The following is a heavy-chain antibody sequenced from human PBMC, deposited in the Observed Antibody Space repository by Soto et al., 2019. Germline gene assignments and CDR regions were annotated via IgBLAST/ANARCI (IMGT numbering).Heavy chain of an antibody. CDR2: IKSKNDGGTT. CDR3: TTDEVTTRI. Sequence: EVQLVESGGGLVKPGGSLRLSCAASGFTFNNAWMTWVRQAPGKGLEWLGRIKSKNDGGTTDYAAPVKDRFSISRDDSKNTLYLQMSSLKTEDTAVYYCTTDEVTTRIWGQGTLVTVSS. V-gene: IGHV3-15*01. CDR1: GFTFNNAW. D-gene: IGHD5-12*01. J-gene: IGHJ4*02.